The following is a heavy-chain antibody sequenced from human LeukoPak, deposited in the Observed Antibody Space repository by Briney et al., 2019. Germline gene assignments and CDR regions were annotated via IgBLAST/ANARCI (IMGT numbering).Heavy chain of an antibody. CDR3: ARLRIGYYGSGSYQYYGMDV. CDR1: GYSFTSYW. J-gene: IGHJ6*04. D-gene: IGHD3-10*01. Sequence: GESLRISCKGSGYSFTSYWISWVRQMPGKGLEWMGRTDPSDSYTNYSPSFQGHVTISADKSISTAYLQWSSLKASDTAMYYCARLRIGYYGSGSYQYYGMDVWGKGTTVTVSS. V-gene: IGHV5-10-1*01. CDR2: TDPSDSYT.